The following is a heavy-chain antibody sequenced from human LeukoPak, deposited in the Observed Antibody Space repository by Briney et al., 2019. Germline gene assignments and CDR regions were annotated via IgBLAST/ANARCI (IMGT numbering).Heavy chain of an antibody. CDR2: IIPIFGTA. CDR1: GGTFSSYA. J-gene: IGHJ4*02. V-gene: IGHV1-69*13. Sequence: SVKVSCKASGGTFSSYAISWVRQAPGQGLEWMGGIIPIFGTANYAQKFQGRVTITADESTSTAYMELSSLRSEDTAVYYCARSRRVGATVDYWGQGTLVTVSS. D-gene: IGHD1-26*01. CDR3: ARSRRVGATVDY.